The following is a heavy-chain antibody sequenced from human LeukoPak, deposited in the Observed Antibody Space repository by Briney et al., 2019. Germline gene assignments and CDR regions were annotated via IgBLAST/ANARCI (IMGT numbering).Heavy chain of an antibody. CDR3: GVLFAPPEFNRIVGATTTDY. D-gene: IGHD1-26*01. CDR1: GGTFSSYA. J-gene: IGHJ4*02. Sequence: ASVKVSCKASGGTFSSYAISWVRQAPGQGLEWMGGIIPIFGTANYAQMFQGRVTITADESTSTAYMELSSLRSEDTAVYYCGVLFAPPEFNRIVGATTTDYWGQGTLVTVSS. CDR2: IIPIFGTA. V-gene: IGHV1-69*13.